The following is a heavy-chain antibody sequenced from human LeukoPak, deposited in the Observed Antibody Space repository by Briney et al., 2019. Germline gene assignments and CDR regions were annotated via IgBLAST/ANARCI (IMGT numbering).Heavy chain of an antibody. D-gene: IGHD6-13*01. J-gene: IGHJ4*02. Sequence: ASVKVSCKASGGTFSSYAISWVRQAPGQGLEWMGWINPKSGGTNYAQKFQGRVTMTRDTSISTAYMELSRLRSDDTAVYYCAREAAAAGENYFDYWGQGTLVTVSS. CDR2: INPKSGGT. CDR1: GGTFSSYA. CDR3: AREAAAAGENYFDY. V-gene: IGHV1-2*02.